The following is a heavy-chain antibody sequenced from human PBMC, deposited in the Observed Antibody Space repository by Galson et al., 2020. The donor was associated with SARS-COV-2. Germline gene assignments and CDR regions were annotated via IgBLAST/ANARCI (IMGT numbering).Heavy chain of an antibody. V-gene: IGHV3-64*01. CDR3: TSDSFDI. CDR1: GFTVSNYG. CDR2: ISGDGTIT. Sequence: GESLKISCVASGFTVSNYGLHWVRQAPGKGLEYVSAISGDGTITYYANSVKGRFIISRDNSKNTLYLQMGSLRPEDMAVYYCTSDSFDIWDRGTMVTVSS. J-gene: IGHJ3*02.